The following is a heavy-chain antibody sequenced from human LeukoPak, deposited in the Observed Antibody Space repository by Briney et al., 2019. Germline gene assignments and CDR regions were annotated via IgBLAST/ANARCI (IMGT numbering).Heavy chain of an antibody. Sequence: GGTLRLSCAASGFTFNKYWMHWVRQAPGKGLVWVAHTNTLGTSANYADSGKGRFINSRDNANNTLYLQMNGLRDEDTGVYYAQAGYYYYYRDVWGKGTTVTVSS. CDR2: TNTLGTSA. V-gene: IGHV3-74*01. CDR1: GFTFNKYW. J-gene: IGHJ6*03. CDR3: QAGYYYYYRDV.